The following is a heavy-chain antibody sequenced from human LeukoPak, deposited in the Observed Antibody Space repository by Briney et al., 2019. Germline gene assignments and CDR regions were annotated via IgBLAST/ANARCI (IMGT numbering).Heavy chain of an antibody. Sequence: GGSLRLSCAASGFTFSSYGMNWVRQAPGKGLGWVSYISSSSSTIYYADSVKGRFTISRDNAKKTLYLQMNSLRAEDTAVYYCARDGERRVLSAPTDYWGQGTLVTVSS. V-gene: IGHV3-48*01. CDR3: ARDGERRVLSAPTDY. CDR2: ISSSSSTI. CDR1: GFTFSSYG. D-gene: IGHD3-10*01. J-gene: IGHJ4*02.